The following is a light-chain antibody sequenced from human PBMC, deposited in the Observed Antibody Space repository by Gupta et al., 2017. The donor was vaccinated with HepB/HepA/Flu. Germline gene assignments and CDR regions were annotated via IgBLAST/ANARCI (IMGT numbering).Light chain of an antibody. J-gene: IGKJ4*01. CDR2: DAS. Sequence: EIVLTQSPATLSLSPGERATLSCRASQNVYTYLAWYQQKPGQAPSLLIYDASNRATGIPARFSGGGSGTDFTLTISSLEPEDFAVYYCQQRSSWPLTFGGGTKVEIK. CDR1: QNVYTY. CDR3: QQRSSWPLT. V-gene: IGKV3-11*01.